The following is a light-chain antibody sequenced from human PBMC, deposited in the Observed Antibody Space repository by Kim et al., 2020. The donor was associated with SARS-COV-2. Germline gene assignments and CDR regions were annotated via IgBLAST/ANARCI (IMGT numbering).Light chain of an antibody. CDR1: QSVSKY. Sequence: SLSPGERATLSCRASQSVSKYLAWYQQKPGQAPRLLIYDVLNRATGIPARFSGSGSGTDFTLTISYLESEDFAVYYCQQRSTWPLTFGQGTKVDIK. CDR3: QQRSTWPLT. CDR2: DVL. J-gene: IGKJ1*01. V-gene: IGKV3-11*01.